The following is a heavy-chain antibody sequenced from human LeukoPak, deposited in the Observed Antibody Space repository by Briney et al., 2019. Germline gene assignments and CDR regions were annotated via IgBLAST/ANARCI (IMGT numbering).Heavy chain of an antibody. D-gene: IGHD4-23*01. CDR2: IYYSGST. V-gene: IGHV4-39*01. CDR1: GGSISSSSYY. CDR3: ARRMGVVTASIDY. J-gene: IGHJ4*02. Sequence: SETLSLTCTVSGGSISSSSYYWGWIRQPPGKGLEWIGSIYYSGSTYYNPSLKSRVTISVDTSKNQFSLKLSSVTAADTAVYYCARRMGVVTASIDYWGQGTLVTVSS.